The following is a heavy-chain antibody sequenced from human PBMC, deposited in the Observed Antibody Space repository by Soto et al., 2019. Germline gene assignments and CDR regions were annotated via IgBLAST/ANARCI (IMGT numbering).Heavy chain of an antibody. D-gene: IGHD1-26*01. CDR1: GASVINDY. V-gene: IGHV4-59*02. J-gene: IGHJ3*01. CDR3: VSQVGATGSYSYAV. CDR2: VYDSGST. Sequence: QVQLQESGPGVVKPSETLSLTCTVTGASVINDYWNWIRQPPGKGLEWIGFVYDSGSTSYNSSLTSRLTISVDTSKNQFSLKLSSVTAADTAVYYCVSQVGATGSYSYAVWGQGTMVTVSS.